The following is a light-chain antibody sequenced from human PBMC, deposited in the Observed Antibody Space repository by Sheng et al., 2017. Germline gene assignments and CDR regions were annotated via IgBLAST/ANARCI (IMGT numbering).Light chain of an antibody. CDR2: GYI. Sequence: QSVLTQPPSVSGAPGQRVTISCTGSSSNIGAGYDVHWYQHLPGTAPRLLIYGYINRPSGVPDRFSGSRSGTSASLAITGLQAEDEAEYYCQSYDRSLSGFVVFGGGTKLTVL. V-gene: IGLV1-40*01. J-gene: IGLJ2*01. CDR3: QSYDRSLSGFVV. CDR1: SSNIGAGYD.